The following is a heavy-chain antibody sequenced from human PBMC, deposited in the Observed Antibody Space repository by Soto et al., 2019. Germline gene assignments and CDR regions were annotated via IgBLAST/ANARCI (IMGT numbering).Heavy chain of an antibody. CDR1: GFTFRNAW. D-gene: IGHD3-3*01. CDR2: MKSEIDGGTT. CDR3: SRSINDIWIPNSYKDYLDM. V-gene: IGHV3-15*01. J-gene: IGHJ4*02. Sequence: EVQLVESGGGLEKPGGSLRLSSAGSGFTFRNAWMSWVRQAPGKGLEWVGRMKSEIDGGTTDYAAPVKGRFTISRDDSKATVYLKMNSLKTEDTAMYFCSRSINDIWIPNSYKDYLDMWRQGTVVTISS.